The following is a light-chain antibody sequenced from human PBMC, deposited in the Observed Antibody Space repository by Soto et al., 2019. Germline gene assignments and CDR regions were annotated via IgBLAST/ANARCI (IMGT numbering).Light chain of an antibody. CDR3: CSYAGSYTFDV. J-gene: IGLJ1*01. CDR1: SSDVGGYNY. CDR2: DVS. Sequence: QSALTQPRSVSGSPGQTVTISCTGTSSDVGGYNYVSCYQQHSGKAPKLMIYDVSKRPSGFPDRFSGCKSGNTAYLSISGLQAEDEADYYCCSYAGSYTFDVFGTGTKV. V-gene: IGLV2-11*01.